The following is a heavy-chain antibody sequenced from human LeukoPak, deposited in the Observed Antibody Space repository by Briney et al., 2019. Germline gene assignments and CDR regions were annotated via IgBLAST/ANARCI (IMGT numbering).Heavy chain of an antibody. CDR1: GFTFSSYG. J-gene: IGHJ4*02. Sequence: PGGSLRLSCAASGFTFSSYGMHWVRQAPGKGLEWEAVISYDGSNKYYADSVKGRFTISRDNSKNTLYLQMNSLRAEDTAVYYCAKQGYYYGSGSDLDYWGQGTLVTVSS. D-gene: IGHD3-10*01. CDR3: AKQGYYYGSGSDLDY. V-gene: IGHV3-30*18. CDR2: ISYDGSNK.